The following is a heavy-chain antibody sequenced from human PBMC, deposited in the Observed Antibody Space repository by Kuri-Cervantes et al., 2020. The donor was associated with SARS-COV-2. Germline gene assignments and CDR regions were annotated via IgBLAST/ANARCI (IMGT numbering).Heavy chain of an antibody. Sequence: GGSLRLSCAASGFTFSSYWMSWVRQAPGKGLEWVSYISSSGSTIYYADSVKGRFTISRDNAKNSLYLQMNSLRAEDTAVYYCARAPTVTLDYWGQGTLVTVSS. D-gene: IGHD4-17*01. V-gene: IGHV3-48*04. J-gene: IGHJ4*02. CDR2: ISSSGSTI. CDR3: ARAPTVTLDY. CDR1: GFTFSSYW.